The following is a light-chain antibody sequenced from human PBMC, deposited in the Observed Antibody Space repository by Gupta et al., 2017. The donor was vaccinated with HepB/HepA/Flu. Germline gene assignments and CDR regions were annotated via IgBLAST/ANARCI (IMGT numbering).Light chain of an antibody. CDR3: SSYVGRCNIVV. J-gene: IGLJ2*01. CDR2: EVS. Sequence: QSALTQPPSASGSPGHSVTISCTGTSSDVGGYDYVSWFQQHPGKVPKPQSLEVSKRPSGVPDRFAGSKSGKKASRPVLGLQAEEEPDPDGSSYVGRCNIVVFGGGTKLTVL. CDR1: SSDVGGYDY. V-gene: IGLV2-8*01.